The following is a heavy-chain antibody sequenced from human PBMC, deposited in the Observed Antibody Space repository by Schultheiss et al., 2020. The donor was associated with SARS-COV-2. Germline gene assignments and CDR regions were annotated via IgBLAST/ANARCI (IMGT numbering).Heavy chain of an antibody. V-gene: IGHV4-61*01. CDR3: ARAKLRLGELNEFLVGWFDP. CDR1: GGSVSSGSYY. D-gene: IGHD3-16*01. Sequence: SETLSLTCTVSGGSVSSGSYYWSWIRQPPGKGLEWIGYIYYSGSTNYNPSLKSRVTISVDTSKNQFSLKLSSVTAADTAVYYCARAKLRLGELNEFLVGWFDPWGQGTLVTVSS. CDR2: IYYSGST. J-gene: IGHJ5*02.